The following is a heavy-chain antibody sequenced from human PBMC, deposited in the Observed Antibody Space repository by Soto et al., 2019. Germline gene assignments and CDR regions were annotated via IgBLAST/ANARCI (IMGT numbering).Heavy chain of an antibody. CDR3: ARGYPIDY. CDR1: GGSISSYY. D-gene: IGHD2-15*01. Sequence: PSETLSLTCTVSGGSISSYYWSWIRQPPGKGLEWIGYIYYSGSTNYNPSLKSRVTISVDTSKNQFSLKLSSVTAADTAVYYCARGYPIDYWGQGTLVTVSS. J-gene: IGHJ4*02. V-gene: IGHV4-59*01. CDR2: IYYSGST.